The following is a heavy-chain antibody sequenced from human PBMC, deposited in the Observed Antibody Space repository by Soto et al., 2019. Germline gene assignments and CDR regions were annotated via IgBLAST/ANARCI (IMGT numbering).Heavy chain of an antibody. CDR3: AGDKYQLLYNWFDP. J-gene: IGHJ5*02. CDR2: IVHPSGTA. Sequence: QVQLVQSGAEVKKPGSSVKVSCKASGGTLSSYSISWVRQAPGQGLEWMGGIVHPSGTATYAQKFQGRVTITADASTSTAYMELTSLSSAGTAVYYCAGDKYQLLYNWFDPWGQGTLVTVSS. D-gene: IGHD2-2*01. V-gene: IGHV1-69*01. CDR1: GGTLSSYS.